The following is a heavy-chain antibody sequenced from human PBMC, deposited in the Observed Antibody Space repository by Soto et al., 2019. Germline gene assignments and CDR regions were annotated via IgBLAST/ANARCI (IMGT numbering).Heavy chain of an antibody. Sequence: SETLSLTCTVSGGSISSYYWSWIRQPPGKGLEWIGYIYYSGSTNYNPSLKSRVTISVDTSKNQFSLKLSSVTAADTAVYYCARDLTYFDILTGYERYYGMDVWGQGTTVTFSS. CDR3: ARDLTYFDILTGYERYYGMDV. V-gene: IGHV4-59*01. CDR2: IYYSGST. J-gene: IGHJ6*02. D-gene: IGHD3-9*01. CDR1: GGSISSYY.